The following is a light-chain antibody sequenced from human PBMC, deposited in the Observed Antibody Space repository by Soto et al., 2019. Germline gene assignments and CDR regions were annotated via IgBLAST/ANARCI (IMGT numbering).Light chain of an antibody. CDR1: SNDIGRYNN. CDR3: CSYTSSSTTTYL. V-gene: IGLV2-14*01. Sequence: QSVLTQPASVSGSPGQSITISCTGTSNDIGRYNNVSWYQQHPGKAPKLIIYDVSNRPSGVSNRFSGSKSGDTASLTVSGLQAEDEADYFCCSYTSSSTTTYLLGTGTKVTVL. J-gene: IGLJ1*01. CDR2: DVS.